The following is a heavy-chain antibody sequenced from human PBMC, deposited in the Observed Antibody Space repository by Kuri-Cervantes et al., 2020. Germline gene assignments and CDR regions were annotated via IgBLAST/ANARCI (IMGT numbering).Heavy chain of an antibody. J-gene: IGHJ3*02. V-gene: IGHV1-45*02. CDR3: ARRDWGVRGVMNNAFDI. CDR1: GYTFAYRY. CDR2: ITPFNGNT. Sequence: SVKVSCKASGYTFAYRYLHWVRQAPGQALEWMGWITPFNGNTNYAQKFQGRVTITTDEPTSTAYMELSSLRSEDTAVYYCARRDWGVRGVMNNAFDIWGQGTMVTVSS. D-gene: IGHD3-10*01.